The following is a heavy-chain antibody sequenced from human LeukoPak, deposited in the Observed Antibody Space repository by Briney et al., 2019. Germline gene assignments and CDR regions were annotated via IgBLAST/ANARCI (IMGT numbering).Heavy chain of an antibody. Sequence: SETLSLTCTVSVGSISSGSYYWGWIRQSPGKGLEWIGNIYYGGSTSYDPSLKSRVTISVDTTKNQFSLKLSSVTAADTAVYYCARHWDVVVAAPNWFDPWGQGTLVTVSS. V-gene: IGHV4-39*01. CDR1: VGSISSGSYY. D-gene: IGHD2-15*01. CDR2: IYYGGST. CDR3: ARHWDVVVAAPNWFDP. J-gene: IGHJ5*02.